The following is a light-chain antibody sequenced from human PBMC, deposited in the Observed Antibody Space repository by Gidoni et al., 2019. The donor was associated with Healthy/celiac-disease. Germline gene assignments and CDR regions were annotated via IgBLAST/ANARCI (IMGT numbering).Light chain of an antibody. CDR2: DAS. V-gene: IGKV1-33*01. Sequence: DIQMTQSPSSLSASVGDRVTITCQASQDISNYLNWYQQKPGKAPKLLIYDASNLETGVPSRFSGSGSGTDFTFTISSLQPEDIETYYCQQYDNRPPITFGQXTQLEIK. CDR1: QDISNY. CDR3: QQYDNRPPIT. J-gene: IGKJ5*01.